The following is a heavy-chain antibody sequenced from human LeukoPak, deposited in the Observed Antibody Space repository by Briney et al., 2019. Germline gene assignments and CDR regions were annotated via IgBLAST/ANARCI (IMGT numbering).Heavy chain of an antibody. CDR2: TYCRSKWYN. D-gene: IGHD2-15*01. CDR3: ARSHGGSSNWFDP. CDR1: GDSVSSNSAA. J-gene: IGHJ5*02. Sequence: SQTLSLTCAISGDSVSSNSAAWNWIRQSPSRGLEWLGRTYCRSKWYNDYAESVKSRITINPDTSKNQFSLQLNSVTPDDTAVYFCARSHGGSSNWFDPWGQGTLVTVSS. V-gene: IGHV6-1*01.